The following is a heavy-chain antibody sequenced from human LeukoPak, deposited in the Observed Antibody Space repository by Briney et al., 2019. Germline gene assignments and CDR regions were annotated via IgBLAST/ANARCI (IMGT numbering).Heavy chain of an antibody. CDR1: GFTFSSHA. CDR2: ISPSGGNT. CDR3: VKEGGFTHPTNWFDP. J-gene: IGHJ5*02. Sequence: GGSLRLSCAASGFTFSSHAMIWVRQAPGKGLEWVSAISPSGGNTYFADSVKGRFTISRDNSQNTVFLQMNSLRAEDTAIYYCVKEGGFTHPTNWFDPWGQGTLVTVSS. V-gene: IGHV3-23*01.